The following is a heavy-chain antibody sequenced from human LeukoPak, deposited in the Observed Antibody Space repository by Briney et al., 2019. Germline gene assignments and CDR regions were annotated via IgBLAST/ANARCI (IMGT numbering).Heavy chain of an antibody. J-gene: IGHJ5*02. CDR2: IWYDGSNK. CDR3: ARVIAVAGDNWFDP. CDR1: GFTFSSYG. D-gene: IGHD6-19*01. Sequence: GRSLRLSCAASGFTFSSYGMHWVRQAPGKGLEWVAVIWYDGSNKYYADSVKGRFTISRDNSKNTLYLQMNSLRAEDTAVYYCARVIAVAGDNWFDPWGQGTLVTVSS. V-gene: IGHV3-33*01.